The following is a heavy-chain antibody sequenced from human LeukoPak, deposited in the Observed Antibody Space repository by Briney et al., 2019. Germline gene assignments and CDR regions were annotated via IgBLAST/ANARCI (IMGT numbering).Heavy chain of an antibody. CDR3: ARGHGRWLQRQRYFDY. J-gene: IGHJ4*02. Sequence: SQTLSLTCAVSGGSISSGGYSWSWIRQPPGKGLEWIGEINHSGSTNYNPSLKSRVTISVDTSKNQFSLKLSSVTAADTAVYYCARGHGRWLQRQRYFDYWGQGTLVTVSS. CDR1: GGSISSGGYS. D-gene: IGHD5-24*01. CDR2: INHSGST. V-gene: IGHV4-30-2*01.